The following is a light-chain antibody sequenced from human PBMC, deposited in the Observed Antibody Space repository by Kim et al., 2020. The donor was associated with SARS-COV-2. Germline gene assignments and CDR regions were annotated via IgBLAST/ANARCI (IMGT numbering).Light chain of an antibody. CDR3: TPRDSNDNVV. Sequence: VALGQIVSTTCQGDRRRSYDATCYQQQPGQAPLLVIDGNNNRPAGIPGLFSGSSSGNTASLTITGAQAEDEADYYCTPRDSNDNVVFGGGTSLTVL. CDR2: GNN. CDR1: RRRSYD. J-gene: IGLJ2*01. V-gene: IGLV3-19*01.